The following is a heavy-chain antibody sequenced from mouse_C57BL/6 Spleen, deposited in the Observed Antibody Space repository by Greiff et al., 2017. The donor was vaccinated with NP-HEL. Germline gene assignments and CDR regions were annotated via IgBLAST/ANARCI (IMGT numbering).Heavy chain of an antibody. J-gene: IGHJ3*01. CDR2: IDPEDGDT. V-gene: IGHV14-1*01. CDR1: GFNIKDYY. Sequence: EVQLQQSGAELVRPGASVKLSCTASGFNIKDYYMHWVKQRPEQGLEWIGRIDPEDGDTEYAPKFQGKATMTADTSSNTAYLQLSSLTSEDTAGYYCTTPQLRLPRWFAYWGQGTLVTVSA. CDR3: TTPQLRLPRWFAY. D-gene: IGHD3-2*02.